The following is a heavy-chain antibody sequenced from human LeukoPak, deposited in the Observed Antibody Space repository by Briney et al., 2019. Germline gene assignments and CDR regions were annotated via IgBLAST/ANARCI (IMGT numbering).Heavy chain of an antibody. CDR1: GFTFSSYG. V-gene: IGHV3-23*01. CDR2: VSGSGTTT. D-gene: IGHD5-24*01. Sequence: GGSLRLSCAASGFTFSSYGMSWVRQAPGKGLEWVSAVSGSGTTTYYADSVKGRFTISRDNSKNTLYLQMNSLRAEDTAVYYCAKDSGDGYNHRYYYYYMDVWGKGTTVTVSS. J-gene: IGHJ6*03. CDR3: AKDSGDGYNHRYYYYYMDV.